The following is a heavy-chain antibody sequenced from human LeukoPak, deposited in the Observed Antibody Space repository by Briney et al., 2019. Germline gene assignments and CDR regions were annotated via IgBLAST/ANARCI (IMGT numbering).Heavy chain of an antibody. D-gene: IGHD2-8*02. V-gene: IGHV3-11*01. Sequence: GGSLRLSCTASGFTFSSYFMAWLRQATGKGLEWGSYLSGSGTTIFYADSVQGRFTVSRDNAENSLYLQMNSLRADDTAVYYCARDYWYSDSGPDSWGQGTLVTVSS. CDR3: ARDYWYSDSGPDS. CDR1: GFTFSSYF. CDR2: LSGSGTTI. J-gene: IGHJ4*02.